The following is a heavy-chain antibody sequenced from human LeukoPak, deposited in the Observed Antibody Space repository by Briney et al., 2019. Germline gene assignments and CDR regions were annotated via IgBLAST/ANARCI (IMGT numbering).Heavy chain of an antibody. V-gene: IGHV4-30-4*01. CDR3: DRGPLLAPFDY. CDR2: IYYSGST. J-gene: IGHJ4*02. CDR1: GGSISSGGFY. D-gene: IGHD3-10*01. Sequence: SSETLSLTCTVSGGSISSGGFYWTWIRQPPGKGLEWIGYIYYSGSTYYNPSLKSRVTIAVDTSKNQFSLKLSSVTAADTAVYYCDRGPLLAPFDYWGQGTLVTVSS.